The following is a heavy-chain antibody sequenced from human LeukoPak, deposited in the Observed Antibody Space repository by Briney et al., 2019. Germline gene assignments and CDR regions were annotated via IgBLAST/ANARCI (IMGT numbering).Heavy chain of an antibody. Sequence: GGSLRLSCAASGFTVSDYSMSWVRQAPGKVLEWVSAISGSGSYTDYADSVKGRFTISKDNSKNTLYMRMSSLRSEDTAVYYCARDNSVGDIAWWFDPWGQGTLVTVSS. CDR2: ISGSGSYT. CDR3: ARDNSVGDIAWWFDP. CDR1: GFTVSDYS. J-gene: IGHJ5*02. V-gene: IGHV3-23*01. D-gene: IGHD3-10*01.